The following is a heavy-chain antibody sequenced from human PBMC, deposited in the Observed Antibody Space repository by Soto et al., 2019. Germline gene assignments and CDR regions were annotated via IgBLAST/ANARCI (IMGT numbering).Heavy chain of an antibody. CDR3: ARDLIRNYDFWSGYFTLALGY. V-gene: IGHV4-31*03. Sequence: SETLSLTCTVSGGSISSGGYYWSWIRQHPGKGLEWIGYIYYSGSTYYNPSLKSRVTISVDTSKNQFSLELSSLRSEDTAVYYCARDLIRNYDFWSGYFTLALGYWGQGTLVTVSS. CDR2: IYYSGST. D-gene: IGHD3-3*01. J-gene: IGHJ4*02. CDR1: GGSISSGGYY.